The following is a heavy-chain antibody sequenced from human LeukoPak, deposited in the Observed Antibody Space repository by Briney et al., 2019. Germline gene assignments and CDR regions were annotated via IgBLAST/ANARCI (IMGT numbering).Heavy chain of an antibody. CDR1: GFTSSSYA. V-gene: IGHV3-23*01. J-gene: IGHJ6*03. Sequence: GSLRLSCAASGFTSSSYAMSWVRQAPGKGLEWVSAISGSGGSTYYADSVKGRFTISRDNSKSTLYLQMNSLRAEDTAVYYCAKGTHYYYYYMDVWGKGTTVTVSS. CDR2: ISGSGGST. CDR3: AKGTHYYYYYMDV.